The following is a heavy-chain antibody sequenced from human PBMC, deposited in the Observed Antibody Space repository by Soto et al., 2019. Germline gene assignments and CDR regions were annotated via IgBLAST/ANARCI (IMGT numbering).Heavy chain of an antibody. D-gene: IGHD1-7*01. CDR3: ARVRSGTTYYYYYMDV. V-gene: IGHV3-11*01. Sequence: GGSLRLSCAASGFTFSDYYMSWIRQAPGKGLEWVSYISSSGSTIYYADSVKGRFTISRDKAKNSLYLQMNSLRAEDTAVYYCARVRSGTTYYYYYMDVWGKGTTVTVSS. J-gene: IGHJ6*03. CDR2: ISSSGSTI. CDR1: GFTFSDYY.